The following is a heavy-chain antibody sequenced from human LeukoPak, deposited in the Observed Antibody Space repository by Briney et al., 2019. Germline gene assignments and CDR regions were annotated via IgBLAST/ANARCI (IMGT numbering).Heavy chain of an antibody. D-gene: IGHD2-8*01. V-gene: IGHV4-59*01. Sequence: SETLSLTCTVSGGSISSYYWSWIRQPPGKGLEWIGYIYYSGSTNYNPSLKSRVTISVDTSKNQFSLKLSSVTAADTAVYYCARRRNGQGGNWFDPWGQGTLVTVSS. J-gene: IGHJ5*02. CDR2: IYYSGST. CDR1: GGSISSYY. CDR3: ARRRNGQGGNWFDP.